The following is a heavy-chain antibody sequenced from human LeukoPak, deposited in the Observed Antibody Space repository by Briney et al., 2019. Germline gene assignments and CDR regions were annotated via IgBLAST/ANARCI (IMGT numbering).Heavy chain of an antibody. CDR3: AKLVEGSATDY. V-gene: IGHV3-53*01. J-gene: IGHJ4*02. Sequence: PGGSLRLSCAASGFTVSSNYMSWVRQAPGKGLEWVSVIYSGGSTYYADSVKGRFTISRDNSKNTLYLQMNSLRAEDTAVYYCAKLVEGSATDYWGQGTLVTVSS. CDR2: IYSGGST. CDR1: GFTVSSNY. D-gene: IGHD2-15*01.